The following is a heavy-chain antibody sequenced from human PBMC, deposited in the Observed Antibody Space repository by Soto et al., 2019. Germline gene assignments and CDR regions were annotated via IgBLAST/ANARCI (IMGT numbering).Heavy chain of an antibody. CDR1: GLTFSSYG. CDR3: AKDRGVGATGPFDY. Sequence: RRSLSVSCAASGLTFSSYGMSWVGQAPGKGLEWVSAISGSGGSTYYADSVKGRFTISRDNSKNTLYLQMNSLRAGDTAVYYCAKDRGVGATGPFDYWGRGTLVTVYS. D-gene: IGHD1-26*01. CDR2: ISGSGGST. V-gene: IGHV3-23*01. J-gene: IGHJ4*02.